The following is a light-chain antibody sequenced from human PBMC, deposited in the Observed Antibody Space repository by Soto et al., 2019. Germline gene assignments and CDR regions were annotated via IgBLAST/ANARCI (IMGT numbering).Light chain of an antibody. CDR3: QQYGSSQIT. CDR1: QSVSSSY. J-gene: IGKJ5*01. CDR2: GAS. V-gene: IGKV3-20*01. Sequence: ESVLTQSPGTLSLSPGERATLSCRASQSVSSSYLAWYQQKPGQAPRLLIYGASSRATGIPDRFSGSGSGTDFTLTISRLEPEDFAVYYCQQYGSSQITFGQGTRL.